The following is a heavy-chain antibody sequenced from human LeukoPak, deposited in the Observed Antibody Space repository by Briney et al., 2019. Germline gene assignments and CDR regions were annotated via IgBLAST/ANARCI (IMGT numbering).Heavy chain of an antibody. Sequence: GGSLRLSCAASGFTFSSYAMSWVRQAPGKGLEWVSAISGSGGSTSYADSVKGRFTISRDNAKNTLYLQMNSLRAEDTAVYYCARMRGMVYAKSRGYYYYGMDVWGQGTTVTVSS. V-gene: IGHV3-23*01. J-gene: IGHJ6*02. D-gene: IGHD2-8*01. CDR2: ISGSGGST. CDR3: ARMRGMVYAKSRGYYYYGMDV. CDR1: GFTFSSYA.